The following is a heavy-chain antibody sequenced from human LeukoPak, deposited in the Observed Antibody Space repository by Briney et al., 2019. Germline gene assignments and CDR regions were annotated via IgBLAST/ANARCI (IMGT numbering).Heavy chain of an antibody. J-gene: IGHJ4*02. D-gene: IGHD2-2*01. V-gene: IGHV1-2*02. Sequence: ASVKVSCKASGYTFIGYYIHWVRQAPGQGLEWMGWINPNSGGTNHAQKFQGRVTMTRDTSISTAYMELSRLKSDDTAVYYCARGPYSTSWCEGFEYWGQGTLVTVSS. CDR3: ARGPYSTSWCEGFEY. CDR2: INPNSGGT. CDR1: GYTFIGYY.